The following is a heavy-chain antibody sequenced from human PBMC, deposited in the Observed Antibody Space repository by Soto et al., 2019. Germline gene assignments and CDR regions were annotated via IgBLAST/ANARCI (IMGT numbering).Heavy chain of an antibody. CDR2: MFYGVST. J-gene: IGHJ4*02. D-gene: IGHD2-8*02. Sequence: SETLSLTCTVSGSSINSSGYYWGWIRQPPGKGLEWIGSMFYGVSTYYNPSLKSRVTVSVDTSKNQFSLNLRSVTAADTAVYYTARLPWCNLLDYWAQGTLVTGS. V-gene: IGHV4-39*01. CDR3: ARLPWCNLLDY. CDR1: GSSINSSGYY.